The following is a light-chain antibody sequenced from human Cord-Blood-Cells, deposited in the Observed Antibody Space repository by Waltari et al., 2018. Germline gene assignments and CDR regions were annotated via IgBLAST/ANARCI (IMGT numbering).Light chain of an antibody. J-gene: IGLJ3*02. CDR3: CSYAGSSTWV. V-gene: IGLV2-23*01. Sequence: QSALTQPASVSGSPGQSITISCTGTSTDVGSSNLLPWYQQHPGKAPKLMLYEGSKRPSGVSNRFSGSKSGNTASLTISGLQAEDEADYYCCSYAGSSTWVFGGGTKLTVL. CDR2: EGS. CDR1: STDVGSSNL.